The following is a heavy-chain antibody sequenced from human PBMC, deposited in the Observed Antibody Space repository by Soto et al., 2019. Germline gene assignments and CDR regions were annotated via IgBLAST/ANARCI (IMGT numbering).Heavy chain of an antibody. CDR1: GFTFSSYA. J-gene: IGHJ4*02. V-gene: IGHV3-23*01. CDR2: ISGSDGST. CDR3: AKLPPHDFWSGYPYFDY. Sequence: VQLLESGGCLVQPGGSLRLSCAASGFTFSSYAMSWVRQAPGKGLEWVSAISGSDGSTYYADSVKGRFTVSRDNSKNTLYLQMNSLRAEDTAVYYCAKLPPHDFWSGYPYFDYWGQGTLVTVSP. D-gene: IGHD3-3*01.